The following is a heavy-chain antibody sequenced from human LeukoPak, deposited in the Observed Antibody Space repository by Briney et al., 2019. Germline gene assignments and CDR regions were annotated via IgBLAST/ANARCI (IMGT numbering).Heavy chain of an antibody. Sequence: PGGSLRLSCAASGFTFSSYGMSWVRQAPGKGLEWVSAISGSGGSTYYADSVKCRFTIPRDNSKNTRYLQMNSLRAEDTAVYYCAKDQIFGDLQHDYWGQGTLVTVSS. CDR1: GFTFSSYG. CDR3: AKDQIFGDLQHDY. J-gene: IGHJ4*02. D-gene: IGHD4-17*01. V-gene: IGHV3-23*01. CDR2: ISGSGGST.